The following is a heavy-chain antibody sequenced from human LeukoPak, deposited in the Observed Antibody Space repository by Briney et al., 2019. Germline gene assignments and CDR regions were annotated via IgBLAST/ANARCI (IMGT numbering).Heavy chain of an antibody. Sequence: PSETLSLTCTVSGGSVSSYYWSWIRQPPGKGLEWIGNIYYSGSTNYNPSLKSRVTISVDTSKNQFSLKLSSVTAADTAVYYCARHSMVRGVIREASKYYFDYWGQGTLVTVSS. CDR2: IYYSGST. CDR3: ARHSMVRGVIREASKYYFDY. J-gene: IGHJ4*02. CDR1: GGSVSSYY. V-gene: IGHV4-59*08. D-gene: IGHD3-10*01.